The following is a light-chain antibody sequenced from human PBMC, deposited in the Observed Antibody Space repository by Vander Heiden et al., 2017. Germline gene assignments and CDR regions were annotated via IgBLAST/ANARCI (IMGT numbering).Light chain of an antibody. V-gene: IGKV3-15*01. Sequence: EIVMTQSPATLSVSPGERATLSCRASQSVSSNLAWYQQKPGQAPRLLIYGASTRATGIKARFSGSGDGTEVTLTISSRQSEDFAVYYCQQENNCHPLYTFGQGTKMXIK. CDR2: GAS. CDR3: QQENNCHPLYT. CDR1: QSVSSN. J-gene: IGKJ2*01.